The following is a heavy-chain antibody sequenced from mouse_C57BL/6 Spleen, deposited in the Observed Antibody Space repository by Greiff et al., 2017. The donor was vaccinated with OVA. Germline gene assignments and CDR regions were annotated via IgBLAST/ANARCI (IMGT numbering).Heavy chain of an antibody. CDR1: GYTFTDYN. Sequence: EVQLQQSGPELVKPGASVKMSCKASGYTFTDYNMHWVKQSHGKSLEWIGYLNPNNGGTSYNQKFKGKATLTVNKSSSTAYMELRSLTAEDSAGYYCARLGGYYGGAWFAYWGQGTLVTVSA. CDR2: LNPNNGGT. V-gene: IGHV1-22*01. CDR3: ARLGGYYGGAWFAY. J-gene: IGHJ3*01. D-gene: IGHD2-3*01.